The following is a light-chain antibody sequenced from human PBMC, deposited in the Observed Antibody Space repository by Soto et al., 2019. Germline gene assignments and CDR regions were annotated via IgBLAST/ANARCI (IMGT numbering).Light chain of an antibody. V-gene: IGKV1-17*03. CDR1: QGVSIY. CDR2: GAS. CDR3: LQYNDYPFT. Sequence: DIQMTQSPSAMSASVGDRVTITCRASQGVSIYLAWFQQKPGKVPKRLMYGASTLQSGVPSRFGGSGSGTEFTLTISSPQPEDFATYYCLQYNDYPFTFGPGTKVDIK. J-gene: IGKJ3*01.